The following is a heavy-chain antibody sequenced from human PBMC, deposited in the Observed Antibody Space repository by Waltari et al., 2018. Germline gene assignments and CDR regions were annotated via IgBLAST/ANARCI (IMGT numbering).Heavy chain of an antibody. D-gene: IGHD3-10*01. V-gene: IGHV4-59*01. J-gene: IGHJ5*02. CDR2: IYYSGST. CDR3: AREEPPYGSAKNWFDP. CDR1: GGSISSYY. Sequence: QVQLQESGPGLVKPSETLSLTCTVSGGSISSYYWSWIRQPPGKGLEWIGYIYYSGSTNYNPSLKGRVTISVDTSKNQFSLKLSSVTAADTAVYYCAREEPPYGSAKNWFDPWGQGTLVTVSS.